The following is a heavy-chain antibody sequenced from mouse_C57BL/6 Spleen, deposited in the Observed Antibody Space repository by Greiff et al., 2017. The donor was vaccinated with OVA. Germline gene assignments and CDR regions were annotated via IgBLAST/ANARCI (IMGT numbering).Heavy chain of an antibody. Sequence: VQVVESGAELVRPGTSVKVSCKASGYAFTNYLIEWVKQRPGQGLEWIGVINPGSGGTNYNEKFKGKATLTADKSSSTAYMQLSSLTSEDSAVYFCARSEGTFYYAMDYWGQGTSVTVSS. CDR2: INPGSGGT. J-gene: IGHJ4*01. CDR3: ARSEGTFYYAMDY. V-gene: IGHV1-54*01. CDR1: GYAFTNYL.